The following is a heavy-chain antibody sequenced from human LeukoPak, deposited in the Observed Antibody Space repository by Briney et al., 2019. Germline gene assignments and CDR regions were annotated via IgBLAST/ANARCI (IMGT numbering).Heavy chain of an antibody. CDR2: IIPILGIA. J-gene: IGHJ6*02. V-gene: IGHV1-69*04. Sequence: AASVRVSCKASGGTFSSYAISWVRQAPGQGLEWMGRIIPILGIANYAQKFQGRVTITADKSTSTAYMELSSLRSEDTAVYYCAREGVTSGYDNYYYYGMDVWGQGTTVTVSS. D-gene: IGHD5-12*01. CDR3: AREGVTSGYDNYYYYGMDV. CDR1: GGTFSSYA.